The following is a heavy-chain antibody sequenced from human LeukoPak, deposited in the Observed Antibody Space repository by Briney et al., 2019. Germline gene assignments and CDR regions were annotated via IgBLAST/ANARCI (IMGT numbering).Heavy chain of an antibody. CDR1: GFTFSSYS. V-gene: IGHV3-21*01. D-gene: IGHD3-10*01. Sequence: GGSLRLSCAASGFTFSSYSMNWVRQAPGKGLEWVSSISSSSSYIYYADSVKGRFTISRDNAKNSLYLQMNSLRAEDTAVYYCARGRGASIIYFDYWGQGTLVTVSS. CDR3: ARGRGASIIYFDY. CDR2: ISSSSSYI. J-gene: IGHJ4*02.